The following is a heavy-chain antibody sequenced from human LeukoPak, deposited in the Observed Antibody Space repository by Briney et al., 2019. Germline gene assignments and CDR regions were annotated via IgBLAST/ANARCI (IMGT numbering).Heavy chain of an antibody. V-gene: IGHV4-59*12. J-gene: IGHJ3*02. CDR1: GGFISSYY. D-gene: IGHD3-22*01. CDR2: IYYSGST. CDR3: ASFPYYYDSSDAFDI. Sequence: SETLSLTCTVSGGFISSYYWSWIRQPPGKGLEWIGYIYYSGSTNYKPSLKSRATISVDTSKNQFSLKLSSVTAADTAVYYCASFPYYYDSSDAFDIWGQGTMVTVSS.